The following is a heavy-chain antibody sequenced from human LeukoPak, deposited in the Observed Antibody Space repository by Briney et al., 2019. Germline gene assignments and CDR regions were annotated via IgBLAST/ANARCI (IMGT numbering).Heavy chain of an antibody. CDR3: ARDKGLIFDY. V-gene: IGHV3-23*01. Sequence: GGSLRLSCGASGFTFSNYAMSWIRQAPEKGLEWVSTISGSGGSTYYADSVKGRFTISRDNPKNTLYLQMNSLRAEDAAVYYCARDKGLIFDYWGQGTLVTVSS. CDR1: GFTFSNYA. J-gene: IGHJ4*02. CDR2: ISGSGGST. D-gene: IGHD2-21*01.